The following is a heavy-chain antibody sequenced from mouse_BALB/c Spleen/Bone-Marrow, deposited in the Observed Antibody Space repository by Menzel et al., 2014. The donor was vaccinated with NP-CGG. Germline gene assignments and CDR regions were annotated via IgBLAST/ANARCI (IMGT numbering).Heavy chain of an antibody. CDR1: GFTFNTYA. CDR2: IRSKSNNYAT. J-gene: IGHJ2*01. V-gene: IGHV10-1*02. CDR3: VRGDGDY. D-gene: IGHD3-3*01. Sequence: EVQLVESGGGLVQPKGSLKLPCAASGFTFNTYAMNWVRQAPGKGLEWVARIRSKSNNYATYYADSVKDRFTISRDDSQSMLYLQMNNLKTEDTAMYYCVRGDGDYWGQGTTLTVSS.